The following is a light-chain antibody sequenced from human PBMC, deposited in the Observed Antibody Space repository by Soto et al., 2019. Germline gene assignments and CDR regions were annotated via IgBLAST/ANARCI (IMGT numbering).Light chain of an antibody. CDR3: QSYDSSLSKV. CDR1: SSNIGAGYD. Sequence: VLTQPPSVSGAPGQRVTISCTGSSSNIGAGYDVHWYQQLPGTAPKLLIYGNSNRPSGVPDRFSGSKSGTSASLAITGLQAEDEADYYCQSYDSSLSKVFGTGTKVTVL. J-gene: IGLJ1*01. V-gene: IGLV1-40*01. CDR2: GNS.